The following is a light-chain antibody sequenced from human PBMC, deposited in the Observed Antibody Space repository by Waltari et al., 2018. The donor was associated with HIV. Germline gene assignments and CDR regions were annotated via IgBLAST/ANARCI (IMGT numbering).Light chain of an antibody. CDR3: AGWDGSVNYSPVV. J-gene: IGLJ2*01. Sequence: QSVPTQPPSVSGTPGQRVTLSSYGSSSNIGSKTINWYQQLPGPAHKPLFYINKPRPLVAPDRFSDSRSSASSSVAISVLQPEDEADYYCAGWDGSVNYSPVVFGGGTKLTVL. CDR1: SSNIGSKT. V-gene: IGLV1-44*01. CDR2: INK.